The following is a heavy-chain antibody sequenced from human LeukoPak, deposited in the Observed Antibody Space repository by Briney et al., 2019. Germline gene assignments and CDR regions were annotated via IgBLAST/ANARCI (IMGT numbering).Heavy chain of an antibody. D-gene: IGHD5-18*01. CDR3: ARGGNTARRDYFDC. V-gene: IGHV4-34*01. CDR1: GGSFSGYY. Sequence: PSETLSLTCAVYGGSFSGYYWSWIRQPPGKGLEWIGEINHSGSTNYNPSLKSRVTISVDTSKNQFSLKLSSVTAADTAVYYCARGGNTARRDYFDCWGQGTLVTVSS. CDR2: INHSGST. J-gene: IGHJ4*02.